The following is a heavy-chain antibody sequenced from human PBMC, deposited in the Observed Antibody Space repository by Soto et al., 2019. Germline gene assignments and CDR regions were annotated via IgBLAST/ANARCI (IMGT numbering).Heavy chain of an antibody. V-gene: IGHV3-33*01. D-gene: IGHD4-17*01. J-gene: IGHJ6*02. Sequence: QVQLVESGGGVVQPGRSLRLSCAASGFTFSSYGMHWVRQAPGKGLEWVAVIWYDGSNKYYAESVKGRFTISRDNSKNTRYLQMNSLSAEDTAVHYCARVRGPDYGDYVDPYYSYGMDVWGQGTTVTVSS. CDR2: IWYDGSNK. CDR1: GFTFSSYG. CDR3: ARVRGPDYGDYVDPYYSYGMDV.